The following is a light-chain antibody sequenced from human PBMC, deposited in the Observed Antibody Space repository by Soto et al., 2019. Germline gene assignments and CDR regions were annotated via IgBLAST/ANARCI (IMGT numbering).Light chain of an antibody. V-gene: IGKV3-15*01. CDR3: QQYNNWPPDRT. CDR1: QSVSSN. CDR2: GAS. Sequence: EIVMTQSPATLSVSPGERATLSCRASQSVSSNLAWYQQKPGQAPRLLIYGASTRATGIPARFSGSGSGTEFPLTISSLQSEDFAIYFCQQYNNWPPDRTFGQGTKVEIK. J-gene: IGKJ1*01.